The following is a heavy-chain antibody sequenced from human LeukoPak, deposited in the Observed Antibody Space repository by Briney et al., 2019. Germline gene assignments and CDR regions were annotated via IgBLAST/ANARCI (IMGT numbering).Heavy chain of an antibody. D-gene: IGHD3-10*01. CDR1: GYSISSGYY. CDR2: IYHSGST. Sequence: PSETLSLTCAVSGYSISSGYYWGWIRQPPGKGLEWIGSIYHSGSTYYNPSLKSRVSISIDTSKTHFSLKLTSVTAADTAVYYCARDSGDFSYFDSWGQGTLVAVSS. V-gene: IGHV4-38-2*02. CDR3: ARDSGDFSYFDS. J-gene: IGHJ4*02.